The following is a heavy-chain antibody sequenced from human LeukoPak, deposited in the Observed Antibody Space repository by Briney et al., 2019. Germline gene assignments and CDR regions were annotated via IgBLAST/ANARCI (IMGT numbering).Heavy chain of an antibody. V-gene: IGHV3-15*01. Sequence: PGGSLRLSCGASGFIFSDAWMRWVRHAPGKGLEWVGRIKSKTDGGTTDYGAPVQGRFTISRDDSKNTLYLQMNSLKIEDTAVYYCTTEHNWYYNYWGPGTLVTVSS. J-gene: IGHJ4*02. CDR3: TTEHNWYYNY. CDR2: IKSKTDGGTT. D-gene: IGHD1-7*01. CDR1: GFIFSDAW.